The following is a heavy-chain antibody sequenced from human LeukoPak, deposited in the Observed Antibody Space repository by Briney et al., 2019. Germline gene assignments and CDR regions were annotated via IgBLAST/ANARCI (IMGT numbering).Heavy chain of an antibody. D-gene: IGHD2-15*01. Sequence: GGSLRLSCAASGFTSSNYWMHWVRQAPGKGPVWVSRISGDGSSTRYADSVKGRFTISRDNAKNSLYLQMNSLRAEDTAVYYCARDIGYCSGGSCRDYWGQGTLVTVSS. J-gene: IGHJ4*02. CDR2: ISGDGSST. CDR3: ARDIGYCSGGSCRDY. CDR1: GFTSSNYW. V-gene: IGHV3-74*01.